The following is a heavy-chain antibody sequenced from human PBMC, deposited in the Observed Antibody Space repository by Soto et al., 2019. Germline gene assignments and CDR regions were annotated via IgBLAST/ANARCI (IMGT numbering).Heavy chain of an antibody. V-gene: IGHV1-24*01. CDR1: GYTLTELS. CDR2: FDPEDGET. J-gene: IGHJ6*02. D-gene: IGHD3-10*01. Sequence: ASVKVSCKVSGYTLTELSMHWVRQAPGKGLEWMGGFDPEDGETIYAQKFQGRVTMTEDTSTDTAYMELSSLRSEDTAVYYCATSGPVAMVRGGVNYYYGMDVWGQGTTVTVPS. CDR3: ATSGPVAMVRGGVNYYYGMDV.